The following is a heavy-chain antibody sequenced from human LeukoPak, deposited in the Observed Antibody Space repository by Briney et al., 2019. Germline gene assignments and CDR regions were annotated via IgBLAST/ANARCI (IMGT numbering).Heavy chain of an antibody. V-gene: IGHV3-23*01. D-gene: IGHD6-13*01. J-gene: IGHJ5*02. CDR3: ASTIAAAGSGPP. CDR1: GFTLSSYA. CDR2: ISGSGGST. Sequence: PGGSLRLSCAASGFTLSSYAMSWVRQAPGKGLEWVSAISGSGGSTYYADSVKGRFTISRDNSKNSLYLQMNSLRAEDTAVYYCASTIAAAGSGPPWGQGTLVTVSS.